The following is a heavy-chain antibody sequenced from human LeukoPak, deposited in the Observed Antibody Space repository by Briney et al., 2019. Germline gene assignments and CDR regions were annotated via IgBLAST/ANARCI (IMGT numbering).Heavy chain of an antibody. V-gene: IGHV4-39*07. J-gene: IGHJ4*02. CDR2: LYYSGST. CDR3: ARDPTNYYDSRGLTRPFDY. D-gene: IGHD3-22*01. CDR1: GGSISSNNYY. Sequence: SETLSLTCTVSGGSISSNNYYWGWIRQPPGKGLEWIGSLYYSGSTYYNPSLKSRVTISVDTSKNQFSLKLNSVTAADTAVYYCARDPTNYYDSRGLTRPFDYWGQGTLVTVSS.